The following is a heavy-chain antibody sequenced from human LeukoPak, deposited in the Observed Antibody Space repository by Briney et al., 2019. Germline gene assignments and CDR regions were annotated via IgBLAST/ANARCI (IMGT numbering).Heavy chain of an antibody. Sequence: SETLSLTCGVSGGSISSTNWWSWVRQPPGQGLEWIGEISLTGETNYNPSLNGRVTMSLDESRNQLSLDLTSVTAADTAVYYCARGDIAATSNWFDPWGQGTLVTVSS. V-gene: IGHV4-4*02. CDR2: ISLTGET. CDR3: ARGDIAATSNWFDP. CDR1: GGSISSTNW. D-gene: IGHD2-15*01. J-gene: IGHJ5*02.